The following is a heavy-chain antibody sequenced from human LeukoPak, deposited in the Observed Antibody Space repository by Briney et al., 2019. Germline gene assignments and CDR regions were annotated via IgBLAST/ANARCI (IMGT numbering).Heavy chain of an antibody. V-gene: IGHV1-2*02. CDR1: GYTFTGYY. Sequence: ASVKVSCKASGYTFTGYYMHWVRQAPGQGLEWMGWINPNSGGTNYAQKFQSRVTMTRDTSISTAYMELSRLRSDDTAVYYCARDRPRGAAAGLNWFDPWGQGTLVTVSS. CDR2: INPNSGGT. CDR3: ARDRPRGAAAGLNWFDP. D-gene: IGHD6-13*01. J-gene: IGHJ5*02.